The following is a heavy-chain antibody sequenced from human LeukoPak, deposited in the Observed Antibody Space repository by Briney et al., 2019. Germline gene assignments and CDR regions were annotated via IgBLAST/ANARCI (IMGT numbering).Heavy chain of an antibody. V-gene: IGHV3-23*01. CDR3: ASNSTWRSWFDP. CDR2: ISGSGGST. CDR1: VFTFSSHA. D-gene: IGHD6-13*01. Sequence: GGSLRLSCAASVFTFSSHAMSWVRQAPGKGLEWVSAISGSGGSTYYADSVKGRFTISRDNSKNTLYLQMNSLRAEDTAVYFCASNSTWRSWFDPWGQGALVTVSS. J-gene: IGHJ5*02.